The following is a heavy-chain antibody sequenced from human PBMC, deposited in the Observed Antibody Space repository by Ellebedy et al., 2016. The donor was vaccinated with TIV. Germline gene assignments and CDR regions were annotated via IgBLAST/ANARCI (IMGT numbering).Heavy chain of an antibody. CDR1: GGSISGYY. CDR2: MHYTGST. D-gene: IGHD6-13*01. J-gene: IGHJ3*02. CDR3: ARVLYGNSWYLDAFDM. V-gene: IGHV4-59*01. Sequence: MPSETLSLTCSVSGGSISGYYCTWIRQSPGKGLEWIGYMHYTGSTTYNPSLKSRVTISVDMSKNQFSLRLTSVTAADTAVYYCARVLYGNSWYLDAFDMWGQGTIVTVSS.